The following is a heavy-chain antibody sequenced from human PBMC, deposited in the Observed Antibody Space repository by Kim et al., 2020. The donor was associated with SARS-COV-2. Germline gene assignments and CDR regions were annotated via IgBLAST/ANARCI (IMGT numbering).Heavy chain of an antibody. Sequence: SETLSLTCTVSGGSISSGGYYWSWIRQHPGKGLEWIGYIYYSGSTYYNPSLKSRVTKSVDTYKNQFSLKLSSVTAADTAVYYCAGDRMVSHDLGYWGQGTLVTVSS. CDR3: AGDRMVSHDLGY. CDR2: IYYSGST. CDR1: GGSISSGGYY. D-gene: IGHD2-8*01. J-gene: IGHJ4*02. V-gene: IGHV4-31*03.